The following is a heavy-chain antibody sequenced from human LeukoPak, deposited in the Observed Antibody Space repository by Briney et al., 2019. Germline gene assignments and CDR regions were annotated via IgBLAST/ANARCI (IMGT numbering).Heavy chain of an antibody. J-gene: IGHJ4*02. Sequence: GGPLRLSCATSGFNFNTYAMTWVRQAPGKGLEWVSVIGSGGATNYPESVKGRFTVSRDNSKNTLFLQMDSLRAEDAAVYYCAKSDFYDNTGPIDWGQGTLVIVSS. V-gene: IGHV3-23*01. D-gene: IGHD3-22*01. CDR3: AKSDFYDNTGPID. CDR2: IGSGGAT. CDR1: GFNFNTYA.